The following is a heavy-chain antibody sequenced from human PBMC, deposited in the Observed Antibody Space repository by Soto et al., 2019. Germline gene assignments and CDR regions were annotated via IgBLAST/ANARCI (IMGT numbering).Heavy chain of an antibody. Sequence: GGSLRLSCAASGFNFDDYAMHWVWQAPGKGLEWVAGITWNSGNIAYADSVKGRFTISRDNAKNSLYLQMNSLRPEDTAFYFCAKDHLGGAMAVPFFDSRGHGALVTVSS. V-gene: IGHV3-9*01. CDR2: ITWNSGNI. CDR3: AKDHLGGAMAVPFFDS. D-gene: IGHD3-16*01. J-gene: IGHJ4*01. CDR1: GFNFDDYA.